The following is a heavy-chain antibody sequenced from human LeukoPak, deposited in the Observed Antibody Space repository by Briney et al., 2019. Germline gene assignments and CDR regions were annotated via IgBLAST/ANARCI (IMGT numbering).Heavy chain of an antibody. Sequence: GGSLRLSCAASGFTFANTWMHWVRQAPGKGLVWVSLINNDGSSTNYADSVKGRFTISRDNAKNTLYLQMNRLRAEDTAVYYCVIGGTYGSGSWGRGTLVTVSS. V-gene: IGHV3-74*01. CDR1: GFTFANTW. D-gene: IGHD3-10*01. J-gene: IGHJ4*02. CDR2: INNDGSST. CDR3: VIGGTYGSGS.